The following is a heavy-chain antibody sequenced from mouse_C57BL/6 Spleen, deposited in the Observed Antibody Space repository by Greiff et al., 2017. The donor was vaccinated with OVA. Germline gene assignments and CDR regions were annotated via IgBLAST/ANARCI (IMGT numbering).Heavy chain of an antibody. CDR1: GFSFNTYA. CDR3: VRQLTGNYFDY. Sequence: EVQRVESGGGLVQPKGSLKLSCAASGFSFNTYAMNWVRQAPGKGLEWVARIRSKSNNYATYYADSVKDRFTISRDDSESMLYLQMNNLKTEDTAMYYCVRQLTGNYFDYWGQGTTLTVSS. CDR2: IRSKSNNYAT. V-gene: IGHV10-1*01. D-gene: IGHD4-1*01. J-gene: IGHJ2*01.